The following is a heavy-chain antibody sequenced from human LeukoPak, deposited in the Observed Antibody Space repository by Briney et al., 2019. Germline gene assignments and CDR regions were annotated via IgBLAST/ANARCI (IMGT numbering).Heavy chain of an antibody. V-gene: IGHV3-30*02. D-gene: IGHD2-15*01. CDR3: ARDVCSGGSCYSDY. Sequence: GGSLRLSCAVSGFAFSGYGMHWVRQAPGKGLEWVTFIRHDGNNQYYADSVKGRFTISRDNAKNTLHLQMNSLRAEDTAVYYCARDVCSGGSCYSDYWGQGTLVTVSS. CDR1: GFAFSGYG. J-gene: IGHJ4*02. CDR2: IRHDGNNQ.